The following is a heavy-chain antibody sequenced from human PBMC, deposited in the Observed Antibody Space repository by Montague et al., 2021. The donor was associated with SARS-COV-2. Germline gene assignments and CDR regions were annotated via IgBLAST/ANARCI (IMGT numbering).Heavy chain of an antibody. CDR1: GFIFSSYE. CDR3: ARDRDWDDWCGMDV. CDR2: ISSSGGGSTK. Sequence: SLRLSCAASGFIFSSYEMNWVRQAPGKGLEWISYISSSGGGSTKHYTDSVKGRFTISRDNAKHSLYLQMNSLRVEDTAIYYCARDRDWDDWCGMDVWGQGTTVTVSS. V-gene: IGHV3-48*03. D-gene: IGHD2-21*01. J-gene: IGHJ6*02.